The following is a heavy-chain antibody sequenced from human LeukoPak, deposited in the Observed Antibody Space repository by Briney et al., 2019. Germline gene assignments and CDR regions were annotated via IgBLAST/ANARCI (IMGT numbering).Heavy chain of an antibody. CDR3: AREIPWGSHDAFDI. J-gene: IGHJ3*02. CDR1: GFTFSTYS. D-gene: IGHD7-27*01. Sequence: GGSLRLSCAASGFTFSTYSMNWVRQAPGKGLEWVSSISSSSSYIYYADSVKGRFTISRDNAKNSLYLQMNSLRAEDTAVYYCAREIPWGSHDAFDIWGQGTMVTVSS. CDR2: ISSSSSYI. V-gene: IGHV3-21*01.